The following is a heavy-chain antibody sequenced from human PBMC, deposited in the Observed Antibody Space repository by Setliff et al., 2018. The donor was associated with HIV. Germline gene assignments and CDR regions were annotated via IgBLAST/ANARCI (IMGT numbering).Heavy chain of an antibody. CDR3: VRDQLRYPERWDFDF. Sequence: GGSLRLSCAASGFVFTDHSLHWVRQAPGEGLEWPSYISATGTTVSYADSARGRFIISRDSVRNVLYLQMKSLRVEDTALYYCVRDQLRYPERWDFDFWGQGTLVTVS. J-gene: IGHJ4*02. D-gene: IGHD1-26*01. CDR1: GFVFTDHS. V-gene: IGHV3-48*01. CDR2: ISATGTTV.